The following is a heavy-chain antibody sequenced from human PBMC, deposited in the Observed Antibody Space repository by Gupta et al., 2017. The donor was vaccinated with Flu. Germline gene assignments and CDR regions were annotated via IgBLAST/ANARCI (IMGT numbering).Heavy chain of an antibody. J-gene: IGHJ4*02. V-gene: IGHV1-2*02. CDR2: INPKGGAT. D-gene: IGHD4/OR15-4a*01. CDR1: GYTFTDYK. Sequence: QVHLVQSGPEVKKPGASVKVSCRASGYTFTDYKIHWVRQAPGQGLEWMGWINPKGGATKYAQKFRGSVTMTTDTSVNVTYMELTSPMSDDTGIYFCARDVPEYGGNLLGDWGQGTLVTVSS. CDR3: ARDVPEYGGNLLGD.